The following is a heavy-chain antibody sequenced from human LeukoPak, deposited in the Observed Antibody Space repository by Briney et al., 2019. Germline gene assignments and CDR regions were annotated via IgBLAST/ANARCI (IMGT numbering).Heavy chain of an antibody. Sequence: ASVQVSCKASGYTFTSYGISLVRPAPGQGLEWMGWISTYDGTTNYAQNLLGRVVMTTDTSTTTAYMELRSLSSDATAVYYCARARHTYYHPPLFDIWGQGTMVTVSS. CDR2: ISTYDGTT. D-gene: IGHD2/OR15-2a*01. J-gene: IGHJ3*02. CDR3: ARARHTYYHPPLFDI. CDR1: GYTFTSYG. V-gene: IGHV1-18*01.